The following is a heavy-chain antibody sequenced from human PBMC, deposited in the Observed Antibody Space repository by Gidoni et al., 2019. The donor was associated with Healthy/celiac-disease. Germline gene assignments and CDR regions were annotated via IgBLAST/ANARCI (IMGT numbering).Heavy chain of an antibody. Sequence: EVQLVESGGGLVQPGGSLILSCAAAGCTFSSYRMNCGPQATGKGLESVSYISSSSSTIDYADSVKGRFTISRDNAKNSLYLQMNSLRDEDTAVYYFARDKVITMVRGVNYDYGMDVWGQGTTVTVSS. CDR2: ISSSSSTI. CDR1: GCTFSSYR. J-gene: IGHJ6*02. D-gene: IGHD3-10*01. CDR3: ARDKVITMVRGVNYDYGMDV. V-gene: IGHV3-48*02.